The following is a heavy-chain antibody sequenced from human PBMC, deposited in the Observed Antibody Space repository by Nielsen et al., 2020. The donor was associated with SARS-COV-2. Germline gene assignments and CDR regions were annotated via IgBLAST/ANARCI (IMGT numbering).Heavy chain of an antibody. CDR2: ISSSGSYT. D-gene: IGHD3-16*01. V-gene: IGHV3-11*05. CDR3: AREGRRLPLDY. CDR1: GFMVSDSY. J-gene: IGHJ4*02. Sequence: GESLKISCAASGFMVSDSYMSWIRQTPGKGLEWISYISSSGSYTNYADSVRGRFTISRDNEKNTVYLQMNSLGVEDTAVYFCAREGRRLPLDYWGQGTLVTVSS.